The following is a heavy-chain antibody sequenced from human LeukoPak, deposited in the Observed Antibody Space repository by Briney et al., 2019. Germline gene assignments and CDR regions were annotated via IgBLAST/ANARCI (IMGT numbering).Heavy chain of an antibody. CDR1: GGSISSYY. Sequence: SETLSLTCTVSGGSISSYYWSWIRQPPGKGLEWNGYIYYSGSTNYNPSLKSRVTISVDTSKNQFSLRLSSVTAADTAVYYCARERILLHYGDYYMDVSGRGTTVTVSS. CDR3: ARERILLHYGDYYMDV. D-gene: IGHD4-17*01. J-gene: IGHJ6*03. V-gene: IGHV4-59*01. CDR2: IYYSGST.